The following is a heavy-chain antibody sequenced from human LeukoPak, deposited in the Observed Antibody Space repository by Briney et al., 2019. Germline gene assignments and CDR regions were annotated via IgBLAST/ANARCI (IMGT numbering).Heavy chain of an antibody. J-gene: IGHJ3*02. CDR3: ARSTAMAAFDI. Sequence: SETLSLTCAVYGASFSGYYWSWIRQPPGKGLEWIGEINHSGSTNYNPSLKSRVTISVDTSKNQFSLKLSSVTAADTAVYYCARSTAMAAFDIWGQGTMVTVSS. CDR2: INHSGST. CDR1: GASFSGYY. D-gene: IGHD5-18*01. V-gene: IGHV4-34*01.